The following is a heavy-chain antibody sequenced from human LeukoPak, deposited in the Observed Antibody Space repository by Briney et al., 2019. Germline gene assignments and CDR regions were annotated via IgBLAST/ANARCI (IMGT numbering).Heavy chain of an antibody. D-gene: IGHD2-15*01. Sequence: GGSLRLSCAASGFTFSTYWMSWVRQAPGKGLEWVANIKEDGSEINYADSVRGRFTISRDNAKNSLYLQMNSLRAEDTAVYYCARGYSCGYWGQGTLVIVSS. V-gene: IGHV3-7*04. CDR3: ARGYSCGY. CDR1: GFTFSTYW. CDR2: IKEDGSEI. J-gene: IGHJ4*02.